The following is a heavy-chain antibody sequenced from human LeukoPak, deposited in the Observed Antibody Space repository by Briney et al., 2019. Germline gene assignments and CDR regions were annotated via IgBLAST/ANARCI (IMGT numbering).Heavy chain of an antibody. V-gene: IGHV3-23*01. CDR1: GITLSNYG. D-gene: IGHD3-22*01. Sequence: GGSLRLSCAVSGITLSNYGMAWVRQAPGKGLEWVASLSASGGGTSYADSVRGRFTISRDNAKNTLYLQMNSLRAEDTAVYFCAKRGVVIRVILVGFHKEAYYFDSWGQGVLVTVSS. J-gene: IGHJ4*02. CDR2: LSASGGGT. CDR3: AKRGVVIRVILVGFHKEAYYFDS.